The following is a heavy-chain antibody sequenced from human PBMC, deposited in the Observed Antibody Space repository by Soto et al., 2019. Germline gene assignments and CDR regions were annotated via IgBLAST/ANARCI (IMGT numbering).Heavy chain of an antibody. CDR2: IFYSGST. Sequence: TLSLTCTVSGDSIRRRNYFWGWSRKHPEKGLEWIGTIFYSGSTYYNPSLKSRVTISVDTSKNQFSLRLISVTAADTALYYCAKRYGWLYFDYWGQGSLVTVSS. J-gene: IGHJ4*02. V-gene: IGHV4-39*01. CDR1: GDSIRRRNYF. D-gene: IGHD6-19*01. CDR3: AKRYGWLYFDY.